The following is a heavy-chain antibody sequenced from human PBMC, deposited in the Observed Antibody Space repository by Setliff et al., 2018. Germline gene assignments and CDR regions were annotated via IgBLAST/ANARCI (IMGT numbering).Heavy chain of an antibody. CDR2: INHRGST. Sequence: SETLSLTCAAYGGTFSDYHWTWIRQSPEKGLEWIGEINHRGSTSYNPSLKSRVTISIDKSKNQFSLKLTSVTPADTAVYYCAKGGGRYHSASWGQGTLVTVSS. D-gene: IGHD1-26*01. V-gene: IGHV4-34*01. CDR1: GGTFSDYH. CDR3: AKGGGRYHSAS. J-gene: IGHJ4*02.